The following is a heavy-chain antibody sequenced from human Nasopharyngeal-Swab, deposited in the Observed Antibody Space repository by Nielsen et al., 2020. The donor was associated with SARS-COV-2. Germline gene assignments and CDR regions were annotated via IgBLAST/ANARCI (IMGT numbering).Heavy chain of an antibody. D-gene: IGHD3-10*01. CDR2: INPNSGGA. J-gene: IGHJ3*01. CDR3: AREMRDRSSGNDAFDV. V-gene: IGHV1-2*02. Sequence: WVRQAPGQGIEWMGCINPNSGGATYAQKFEGRVTMTRATSRDTAYMELSVLRPDDTAVLYCAREMRDRSSGNDAFDVWGQGTRVTVSS.